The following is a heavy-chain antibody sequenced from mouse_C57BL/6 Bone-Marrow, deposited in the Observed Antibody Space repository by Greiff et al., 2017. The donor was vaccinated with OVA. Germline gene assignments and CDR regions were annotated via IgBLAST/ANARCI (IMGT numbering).Heavy chain of an antibody. Sequence: VQLQQSGTVLARPGASVKMSCKTSGYTFTSYWMHWVKQRPGQGLEWIGAIYPGNSGTSYKQKFKGKAKLTAFTSASTAYRDLSSVTDEDSAVYYCSIMITTLFDYWGQGTTLTVSS. V-gene: IGHV1-5*01. CDR3: SIMITTLFDY. CDR1: GYTFTSYW. D-gene: IGHD2-4*01. J-gene: IGHJ2*01. CDR2: IYPGNSGT.